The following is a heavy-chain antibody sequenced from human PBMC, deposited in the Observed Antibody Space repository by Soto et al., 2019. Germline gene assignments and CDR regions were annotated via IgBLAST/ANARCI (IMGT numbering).Heavy chain of an antibody. Sequence: PPATLSLTCDVYGCSIDNSHSFLILVCEPPAKGLEFMWSVYYSVGAYYSPSLQIRVTVSVNTYKNRLSLRVNSVTAADTAVYYCLRVVEAATRHTDSDSWCQG. CDR2: VYYSVGA. V-gene: IGHV4-39*01. J-gene: IGHJ4*02. D-gene: IGHD2-15*01. CDR1: GCSIDNSHSF. CDR3: LRVVEAATRHTDSDS.